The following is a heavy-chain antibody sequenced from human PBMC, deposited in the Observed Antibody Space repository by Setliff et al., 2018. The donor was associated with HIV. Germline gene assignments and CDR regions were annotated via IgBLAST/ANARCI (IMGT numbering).Heavy chain of an antibody. D-gene: IGHD6-19*01. CDR3: ARAPPYSTGWGLDY. CDR2: INPGGGTT. V-gene: IGHV1-46*01. Sequence: KVSCKASGYIFTTYYVHWVRQAPGQGLEWMGIINPGGGTTSYPRKFRDKVTLTRDTSTSTVYMELTYLTSEDTAVYYCARAPPYSTGWGLDYWGQGTLVTVSS. CDR1: GYIFTTYY. J-gene: IGHJ4*02.